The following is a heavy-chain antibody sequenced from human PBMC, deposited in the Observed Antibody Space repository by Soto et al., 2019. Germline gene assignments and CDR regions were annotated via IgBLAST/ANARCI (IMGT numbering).Heavy chain of an antibody. CDR3: ASLKGYCSGGSCKVYWYFDL. CDR2: IYYSGST. Sequence: QVQLQESGPGLVKPSQTLSLPCTVSGGSIRSGGYYWSWIRQHPGKGLEWIGYIYYSGSTYYNPSLKSRVTISVTTSKIPFSLKLSSVTAADTAVYYCASLKGYCSGGSCKVYWYFDLWGRGTLVTVSS. J-gene: IGHJ2*01. D-gene: IGHD2-15*01. CDR1: GGSIRSGGYY. V-gene: IGHV4-31*03.